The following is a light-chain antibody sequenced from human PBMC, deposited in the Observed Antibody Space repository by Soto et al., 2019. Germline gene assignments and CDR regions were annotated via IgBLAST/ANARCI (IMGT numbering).Light chain of an antibody. V-gene: IGKV2-24*01. CDR2: RVS. Sequence: LGQPAFIAWRSSQSLVNSDGNTYWRWLNQRPGQPLRVLISRVSNRFSGVPDRFSGSGAGTDFTLKISRVEAEDVGVYYCMQGTQSPWTFGQGTKVDIK. CDR3: MQGTQSPWT. CDR1: QSLVNSDGNTY. J-gene: IGKJ1*01.